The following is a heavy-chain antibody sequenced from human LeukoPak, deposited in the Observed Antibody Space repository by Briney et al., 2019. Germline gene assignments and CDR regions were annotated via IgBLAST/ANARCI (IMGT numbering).Heavy chain of an antibody. D-gene: IGHD6-13*01. V-gene: IGHV4-39*01. CDR2: SYYSGCT. CDR1: GGSISSSSYY. J-gene: IGHJ4*02. CDR3: ARHLKSVSSSWYVDY. Sequence: SETLFLTCTVSGGSISSSSYYWGWIRQPPGKGLEWIGSSYYSGCTDYNPYLKSRVTISVDTSKNQFSLKLSSVTAADTAVYYCARHLKSVSSSWYVDYWGQGTLVTVSS.